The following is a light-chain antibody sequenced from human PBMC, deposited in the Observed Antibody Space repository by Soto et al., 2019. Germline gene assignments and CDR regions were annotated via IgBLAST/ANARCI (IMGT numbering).Light chain of an antibody. Sequence: QSALAQPRSVSGSPGQSVTISCTGTSSDVGGYNYLSWYQQHPGKAPKLMIYDVSKRPSGVPDRFSGSKSGNTASLTISGLQAEDEADYYCCSYAGSYVVFGGETKLPVL. CDR2: DVS. CDR3: CSYAGSYVV. J-gene: IGLJ2*01. CDR1: SSDVGGYNY. V-gene: IGLV2-11*01.